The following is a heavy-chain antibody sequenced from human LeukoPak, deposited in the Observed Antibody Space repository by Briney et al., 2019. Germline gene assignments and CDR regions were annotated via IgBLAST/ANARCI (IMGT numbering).Heavy chain of an antibody. Sequence: GGSLRLSCAASGLTFSSYGMHWVRQAPGKGQEWVAFIRYDGSNEYYADSVKGRFTISRDNSKNTLYLQMNSLRAEDTAVYFCAKDGSQYGSGSYLEYWGQGTLVTVSS. D-gene: IGHD3-10*01. CDR2: IRYDGSNE. CDR1: GLTFSSYG. V-gene: IGHV3-30*02. J-gene: IGHJ4*02. CDR3: AKDGSQYGSGSYLEY.